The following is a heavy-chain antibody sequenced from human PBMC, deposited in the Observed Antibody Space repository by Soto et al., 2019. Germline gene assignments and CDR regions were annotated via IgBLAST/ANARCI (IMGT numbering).Heavy chain of an antibody. CDR2: IDWDDDK. D-gene: IGHD5-18*01. CDR1: GFSLSTSGMC. Sequence: GPTLVNPTQTLTLTCTFSGFSLSTSGMCVSWIRQPPGKALEWLALIDWDDDKYYSTSLKTRLTISKDTSKNHVVLTMTNMDPVDTATYYCARGGYSYGYLERNYYGMDVWGQGTTVTVSS. J-gene: IGHJ6*02. CDR3: ARGGYSYGYLERNYYGMDV. V-gene: IGHV2-70*01.